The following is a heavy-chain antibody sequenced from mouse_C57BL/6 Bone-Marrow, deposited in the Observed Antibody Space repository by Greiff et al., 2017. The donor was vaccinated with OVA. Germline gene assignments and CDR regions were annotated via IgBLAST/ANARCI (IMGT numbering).Heavy chain of an antibody. J-gene: IGHJ3*01. D-gene: IGHD2-2*01. CDR3: ARDGYDRFAY. CDR1: GFTFSSYG. CDR2: ISSGSSYT. V-gene: IGHV5-6*01. Sequence: EVQLVESGGDLVKPGGSLKLSCAASGFTFSSYGMSWVRQTPDKRLEWVATISSGSSYTYYPDSVKGRFTISKDNAKNTLYLQMSSLKSEDTAMYYCARDGYDRFAYWGQGTLVTVSA.